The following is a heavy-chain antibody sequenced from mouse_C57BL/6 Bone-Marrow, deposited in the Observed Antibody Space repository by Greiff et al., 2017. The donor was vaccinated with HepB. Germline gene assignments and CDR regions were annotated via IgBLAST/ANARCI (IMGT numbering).Heavy chain of an antibody. D-gene: IGHD1-1*01. Sequence: GNSDTSYNQKFKGKAKLTAVTSASTAYMELSSLTNEDSAVYYCTEDYYGSRFAYWGQGTLVTVSA. CDR2: GNSDT. J-gene: IGHJ3*01. CDR3: TEDYYGSRFAY. V-gene: IGHV1-5*01.